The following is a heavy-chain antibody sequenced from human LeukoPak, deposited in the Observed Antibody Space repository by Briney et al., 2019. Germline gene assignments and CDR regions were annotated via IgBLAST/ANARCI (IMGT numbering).Heavy chain of an antibody. Sequence: GGSLRLSCVVSGFTVSSYDMHWVRQAPGKGLEWVSAISGRVGSTYYADSVKGRFTISRDNSKNTLYLQMNSLRAEDTAVYYCAKDAENQIQVLLDYYYYYMDVWGKGTTVTVSS. V-gene: IGHV3-23*01. CDR1: GFTVSSYD. D-gene: IGHD4/OR15-4a*01. CDR2: ISGRVGST. J-gene: IGHJ6*03. CDR3: AKDAENQIQVLLDYYYYYMDV.